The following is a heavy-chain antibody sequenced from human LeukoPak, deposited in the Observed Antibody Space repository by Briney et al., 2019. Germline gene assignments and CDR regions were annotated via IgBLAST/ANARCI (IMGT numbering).Heavy chain of an antibody. Sequence: GESLKISCKDSGNSFTSYWIGWVRQMPGKGLEWMGIIYPGDSDTRYSPSFQGQVTISADKSISTAYLQWSSLKASDTAMYYCAVTFSGNDGAFDIWGQGTMVTVSS. CDR3: AVTFSGNDGAFDI. CDR2: IYPGDSDT. V-gene: IGHV5-51*01. J-gene: IGHJ3*02. D-gene: IGHD1-1*01. CDR1: GNSFTSYW.